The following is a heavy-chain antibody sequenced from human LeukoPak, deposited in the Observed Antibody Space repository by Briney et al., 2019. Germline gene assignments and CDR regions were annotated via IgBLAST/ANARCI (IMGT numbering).Heavy chain of an antibody. Sequence: PGGSLRLSCAASGFTFTTYAVHWVRQAPGKGLEWVGNIKQDGSEKYYVDSVKGRFTISRYNAKNSLYLQMNSLRAEDTAVYYCARGGDRIHLWLGGHQPPDYWGQGTLVTVSS. J-gene: IGHJ4*02. D-gene: IGHD5-18*01. CDR1: GFTFTTYA. CDR3: ARGGDRIHLWLGGHQPPDY. CDR2: IKQDGSEK. V-gene: IGHV3-7*01.